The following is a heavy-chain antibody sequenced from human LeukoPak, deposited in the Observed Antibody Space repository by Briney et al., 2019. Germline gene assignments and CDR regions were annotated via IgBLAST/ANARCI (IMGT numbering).Heavy chain of an antibody. Sequence: GGSLRLSCVVSGFIFRDYAMSWVRQAPGKGLEWVSIIYSGGSTYYADSVKGRFTISRDNSKNTLYLQMNSLRAEDTAVYYCARDRAVIRSDYYYYGMDVWGQGTTVTVTS. CDR1: GFIFRDYA. J-gene: IGHJ6*02. D-gene: IGHD3-16*01. CDR3: ARDRAVIRSDYYYYGMDV. CDR2: IYSGGST. V-gene: IGHV3-53*01.